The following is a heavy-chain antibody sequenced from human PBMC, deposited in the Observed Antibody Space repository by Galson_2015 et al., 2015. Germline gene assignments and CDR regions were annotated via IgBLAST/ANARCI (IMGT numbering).Heavy chain of an antibody. V-gene: IGHV3-23*01. CDR2: ISGSGGST. Sequence: SLRLSCAASGFTFSSYAMSWVRQAPGKGLEWVSAISGSGGSTYYADSVKGRFTISRDNSKNTLYLQMNSLRAEDTAVYYCAKGVIARDYYCYGMDVWGQGTTVTVSS. CDR3: AKGVIARDYYCYGMDV. CDR1: GFTFSSYA. J-gene: IGHJ6*02. D-gene: IGHD3-16*02.